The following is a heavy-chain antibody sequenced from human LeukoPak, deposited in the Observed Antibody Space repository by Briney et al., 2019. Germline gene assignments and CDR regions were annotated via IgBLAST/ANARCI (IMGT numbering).Heavy chain of an antibody. CDR3: TKDDVAMVRGVITN. CDR1: GFTFSNAW. D-gene: IGHD3-10*01. J-gene: IGHJ4*02. V-gene: IGHV3-23*01. Sequence: GGSLRLSCAASGFTFSNAWMSWVRQAPGKGLEFVSSISDSGDTTHYADSVRGRFTISRDNSRNTIYMEMNGLKVEDTATYYCTKDDVAMVRGVITNWGQGTLVTVSS. CDR2: ISDSGDTT.